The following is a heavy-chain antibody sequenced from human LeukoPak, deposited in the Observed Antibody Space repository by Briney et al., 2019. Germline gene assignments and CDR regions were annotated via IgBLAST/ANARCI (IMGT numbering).Heavy chain of an antibody. D-gene: IGHD2-2*01. CDR3: ATFVVVPAANWFDP. V-gene: IGHV1-69-2*01. J-gene: IGHJ5*02. CDR2: VDPEDGET. Sequence: GASVKVSCKVSGYTFTDYYMHWVQQAPGKGLEWMGLVDPEDGETIYAEKFQGRVTITADTSTDTAYMELSSLRSEDTAVYYCATFVVVPAANWFDPWGQGTLVTVSS. CDR1: GYTFTDYY.